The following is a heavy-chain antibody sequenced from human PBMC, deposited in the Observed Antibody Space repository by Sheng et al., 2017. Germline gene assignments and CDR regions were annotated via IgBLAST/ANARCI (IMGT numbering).Heavy chain of an antibody. V-gene: IGHV4-34*01. CDR1: GGSFSGYY. J-gene: IGHJ3*02. D-gene: IGHD2-15*01. CDR2: INHSGST. CDR3: AREGGGSCYLFGCFAFDI. Sequence: QVQLQQWGAGLLKPSETLSLTCTVYGGSFSGYYWSWIRQPPGKGLEWIGEINHSGSTNYNPSLKSRVTISVDTSKNQFSLKLSSVTAADTAVYYCAREGGGSCYLFGCFAFDIWGQGTMVTVSS.